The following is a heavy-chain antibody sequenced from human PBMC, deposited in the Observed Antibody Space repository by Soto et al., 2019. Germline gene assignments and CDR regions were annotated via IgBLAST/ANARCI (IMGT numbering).Heavy chain of an antibody. CDR1: GFTVSSNY. CDR3: VWRLGGDYFLYYGMDV. CDR2: IYSGGST. J-gene: IGHJ6*02. D-gene: IGHD3-16*01. V-gene: IGHV3-66*01. Sequence: GGSLRLXCAASGFTVSSNYMSWVRQAPGKGLEWVSVIYSGGSTYYADSVKGRFTISRDNSKNTLYLQMNSLRAEDTAVYYCVWRLGGDYFLYYGMDVWGQGTTVTVSS.